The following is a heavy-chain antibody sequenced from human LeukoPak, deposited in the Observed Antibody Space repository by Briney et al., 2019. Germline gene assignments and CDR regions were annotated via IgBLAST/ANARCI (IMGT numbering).Heavy chain of an antibody. D-gene: IGHD5-18*01. V-gene: IGHV4-34*01. J-gene: IGHJ4*02. CDR3: ARDLGYSYGYYFDY. Sequence: SETLSLTCAVYGGSFSGYYWSWIRQPPGKGLEWIGEINHSGSTYYNPPLKSRVTISVDTSKKQFSLKLSSVTAADTAVYYCARDLGYSYGYYFDYWGQGTLVTVSS. CDR1: GGSFSGYY. CDR2: INHSGST.